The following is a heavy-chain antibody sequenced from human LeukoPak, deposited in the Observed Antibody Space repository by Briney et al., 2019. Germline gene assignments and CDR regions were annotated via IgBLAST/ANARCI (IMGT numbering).Heavy chain of an antibody. J-gene: IGHJ3*02. CDR1: GYTFTGYY. CDR2: INPNSGGT. D-gene: IGHD5-12*01. V-gene: IGHV1-2*02. CDR3: ARDSPVAYAFDI. Sequence: GASVKVSCKSSGYTFTGYYMHWVRQASGQGLEWMGWINPNSGGTNYAQKFQGRVTMTRDTSISTAYMELSRLRSDDTAVYYCARDSPVAYAFDIWGQGTMVTVSS.